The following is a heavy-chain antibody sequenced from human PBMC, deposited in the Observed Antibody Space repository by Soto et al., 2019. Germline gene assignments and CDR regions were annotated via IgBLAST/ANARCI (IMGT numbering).Heavy chain of an antibody. V-gene: IGHV1-18*01. CDR1: GYTFSSYG. CDR2: ISTYNVDT. Sequence: QVQLVQSGAEVKKPGASVKFSCKTSGYTFSSYGIVWVRQAPGQGLEWMGWISTYNVDTKYADKFQGRLTMSSDTSTTTAFMELRRLRSDDTAVYYCVRGGFAYGYLDYWGQGTLVTVSS. D-gene: IGHD5-18*01. CDR3: VRGGFAYGYLDY. J-gene: IGHJ4*02.